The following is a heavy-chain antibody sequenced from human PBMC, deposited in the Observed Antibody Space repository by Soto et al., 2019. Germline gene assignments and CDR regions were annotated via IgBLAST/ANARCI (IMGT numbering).Heavy chain of an antibody. D-gene: IGHD3-3*01. CDR1: GFTFSNYN. J-gene: IGHJ4*02. Sequence: EVQLVESGGGLVQPGGSLRLSCAASGFTFSNYNMNWVRKAPGKGLEWVSYISSSSTIYYADSVKGRFTISRDNAKNSLYLQMNSLRDDDTAVYYCAREFFYDYWGQGTLVTVSS. V-gene: IGHV3-48*02. CDR3: AREFFYDY. CDR2: ISSSSTI.